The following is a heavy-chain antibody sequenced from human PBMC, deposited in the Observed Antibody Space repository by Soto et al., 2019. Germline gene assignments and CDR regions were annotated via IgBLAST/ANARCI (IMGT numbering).Heavy chain of an antibody. CDR1: GFTFDTYG. D-gene: IGHD3-3*01. J-gene: IGHJ5*02. CDR3: AGEGTGGDYWGDH. V-gene: IGHV3-30*03. Sequence: QVQLVESGGGVVQPGRSLSLSCAASGFTFDTYGMHWVRQAPGKGLEWLAVTSWDEGSKYYADSVKGRFTISRDNSKNPLYLEMDSLRPEDTAIYFCAGEGTGGDYWGDHWGQGTLVTVSS. CDR2: TSWDEGSK.